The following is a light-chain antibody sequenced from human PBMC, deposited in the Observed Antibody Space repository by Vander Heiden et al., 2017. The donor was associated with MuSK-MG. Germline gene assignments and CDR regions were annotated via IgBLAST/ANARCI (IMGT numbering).Light chain of an antibody. CDR2: GAS. CDR3: QQYGSSPLT. J-gene: IGKJ4*01. V-gene: IGKV3-20*01. CDR1: QSVSSSF. Sequence: EIVLTPSPGTLSLSPGERATLSCRAGQSVSSSFLAWYQQKPGQAPRLLIYGASSRATGIPDRFSGSGSGTDFTLTISRLEPEDFTVYYCQQYGSSPLTFGGGTKVDIK.